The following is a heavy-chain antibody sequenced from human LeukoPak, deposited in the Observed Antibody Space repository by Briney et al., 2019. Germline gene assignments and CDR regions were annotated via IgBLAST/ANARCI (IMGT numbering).Heavy chain of an antibody. CDR1: GVTLRNYA. Sequence: GGSLRLSCADSGVTLRNYAMTWIRQAPGKGLQWVSVISGDGESTYYADSVRGRFTISRDNSKNTMYLQMNNLRAEDTAIYYCAKDRDCSSTGCYVFANWGQGTLVTVSS. V-gene: IGHV3-23*01. J-gene: IGHJ4*02. CDR3: AKDRDCSSTGCYVFAN. CDR2: ISGDGEST. D-gene: IGHD2-2*01.